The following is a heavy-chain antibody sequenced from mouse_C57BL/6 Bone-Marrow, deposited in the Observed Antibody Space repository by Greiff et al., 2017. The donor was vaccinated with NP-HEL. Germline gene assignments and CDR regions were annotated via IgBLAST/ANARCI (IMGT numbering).Heavy chain of an antibody. Sequence: EVQLQESGPGLVKPSQSLSLTCSVTGYSITSGYYWNWIRQFPGNKLEWMGYISYDGSNNYNPSLKNRISITRDTSKNQFFLKLNSVTTEDTATYYCAREVTMAFDYWGQGTTLTVSS. J-gene: IGHJ2*01. CDR2: ISYDGSN. CDR1: GYSITSGYY. D-gene: IGHD2-1*01. V-gene: IGHV3-6*01. CDR3: AREVTMAFDY.